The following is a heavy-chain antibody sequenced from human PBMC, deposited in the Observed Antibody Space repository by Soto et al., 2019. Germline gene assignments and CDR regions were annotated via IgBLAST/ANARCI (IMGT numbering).Heavy chain of an antibody. CDR1: GFSFSTSGVG. CDR3: ANSVAARILRY. Sequence: SGPTLVNPTQTLTLTCTFSGFSFSTSGVGVGWIRQPPGKALEWLALIYWDDDNRYSPSLKNRLSITKDTSKNEVVLTMTNMDPVDTAKYYCANSVAARILRYWGQGTPVTVSS. CDR2: IYWDDDN. V-gene: IGHV2-5*02. J-gene: IGHJ4*02. D-gene: IGHD6-6*01.